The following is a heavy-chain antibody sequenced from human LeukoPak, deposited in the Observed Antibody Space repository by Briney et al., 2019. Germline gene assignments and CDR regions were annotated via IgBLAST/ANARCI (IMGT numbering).Heavy chain of an antibody. D-gene: IGHD3-10*01. Sequence: SESLSLTCAVYGGSFSGYYWSWIRQPPGKGLEWIGEINHSGSTNYNPSLKSRVTISVATSKNQFSLKLSSVTAADTAVYYCARGHHYGSGSFLRRWYYFDYWGQGTLVTVSS. V-gene: IGHV4-34*01. CDR2: INHSGST. J-gene: IGHJ4*02. CDR1: GGSFSGYY. CDR3: ARGHHYGSGSFLRRWYYFDY.